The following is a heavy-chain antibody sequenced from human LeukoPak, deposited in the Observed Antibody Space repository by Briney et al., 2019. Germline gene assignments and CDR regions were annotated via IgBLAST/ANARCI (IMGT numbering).Heavy chain of an antibody. Sequence: PGGSLRHSCAASGFTFDEYAMHWVRQAPGKGLEWVSGISWNSGSIGYADSVKGRFTISRDNAKNSLYLHMNSLRAEDTALYYCVKSNRLLYFDYWGQGTLVTVSS. CDR3: VKSNRLLYFDY. D-gene: IGHD2-15*01. V-gene: IGHV3-9*01. J-gene: IGHJ4*02. CDR2: ISWNSGSI. CDR1: GFTFDEYA.